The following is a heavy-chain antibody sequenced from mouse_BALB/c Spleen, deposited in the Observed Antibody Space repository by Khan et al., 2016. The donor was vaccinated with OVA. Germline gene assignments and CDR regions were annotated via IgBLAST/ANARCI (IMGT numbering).Heavy chain of an antibody. CDR2: INTYTGEP. D-gene: IGHD1-2*01. V-gene: IGHV9-1*02. CDR1: GYTFTNYG. J-gene: IGHJ3*01. Sequence: QIQLVQSGPELKKPGETVKISCKASGYTFTNYGMNWVKQAPGKGLKWMGWINTYTGEPTYADDFKGRFAFSLETSASTAYWQINNLKNEDMATYFCARRDYGYVTYWGQGTLVTVSA. CDR3: ARRDYGYVTY.